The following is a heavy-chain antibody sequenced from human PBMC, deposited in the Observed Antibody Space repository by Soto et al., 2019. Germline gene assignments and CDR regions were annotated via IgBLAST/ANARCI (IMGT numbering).Heavy chain of an antibody. V-gene: IGHV3-30-3*01. Sequence: QVALVESGGGVVQSGGSLRLSCAAPGFSFSVYALHWIRQAPGEGLEWVAVISPNGNNQYYADSVKGRFTISRDTSKSTLSLQMTSLRPEDTAVYYCASGAAFYYDTSRYWGQGTLVTVSS. CDR2: ISPNGNNQ. J-gene: IGHJ4*02. D-gene: IGHD3-22*01. CDR3: ASGAAFYYDTSRY. CDR1: GFSFSVYA.